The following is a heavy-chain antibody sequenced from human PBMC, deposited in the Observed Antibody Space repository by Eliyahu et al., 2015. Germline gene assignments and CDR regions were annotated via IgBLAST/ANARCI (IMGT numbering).Heavy chain of an antibody. Sequence: EVQLVESGGGLVQPGGSLRLSCAASGFSFSDHYMDWVRQAPGXGLGWVGHIRSKATSYTTEYAASVKGRFTISRDDSKNSLYLQMNSLKTDDTAVYYCVRDAGGFDVWGQGTTVIVSS. J-gene: IGHJ6*02. CDR1: GFSFSDHY. CDR2: IRSKATSYTT. CDR3: VRDAGGFDV. D-gene: IGHD3-16*01. V-gene: IGHV3-72*01.